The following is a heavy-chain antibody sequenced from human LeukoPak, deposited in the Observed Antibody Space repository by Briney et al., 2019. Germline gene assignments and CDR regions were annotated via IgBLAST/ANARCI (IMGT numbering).Heavy chain of an antibody. J-gene: IGHJ4*02. D-gene: IGHD3-22*01. V-gene: IGHV3-23*01. Sequence: PGGSLRLSCAASGFTFSSYAMSWVRQAPGKGLEWVSAISGSGGGTYYADSVKGQFTISRDNSKNTLYLQMNSLRAEDTAVYYCATRGTYYYDNSGYWGFDYWGQGTLVTVSS. CDR2: ISGSGGGT. CDR1: GFTFSSYA. CDR3: ATRGTYYYDNSGYWGFDY.